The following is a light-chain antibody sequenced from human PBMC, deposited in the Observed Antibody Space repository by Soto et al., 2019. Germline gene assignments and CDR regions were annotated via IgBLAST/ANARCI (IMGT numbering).Light chain of an antibody. CDR3: QQYNKWPQT. V-gene: IGKV3-20*01. Sequence: EIVLTQSPGALSLSPGERATLSCRASQSVSSSYLAWYQQKPGQAPRLLIYGAFNRATGIPARFSGSGSGTDFTLTISSLQSEDIAVYYCQQYNKWPQTFGQGTKVDIK. J-gene: IGKJ1*01. CDR1: QSVSSSY. CDR2: GAF.